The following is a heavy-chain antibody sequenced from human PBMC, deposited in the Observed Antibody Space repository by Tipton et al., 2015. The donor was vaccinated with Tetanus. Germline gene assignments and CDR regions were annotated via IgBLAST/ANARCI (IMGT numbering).Heavy chain of an antibody. CDR1: GFTFRTYW. CDR3: TSGSALDY. CDR2: INSDGRTT. Sequence: SLRLSCAASGFTFRTYWMHWIRQAPGKGLDWVSHINSDGRTTDYADSVKGRFTISRDNAKNTLYLQMNSLRPEDTAVYYCTSGSALDYWGQGTMVAVSS. D-gene: IGHD6-25*01. J-gene: IGHJ4*02. V-gene: IGHV3-74*01.